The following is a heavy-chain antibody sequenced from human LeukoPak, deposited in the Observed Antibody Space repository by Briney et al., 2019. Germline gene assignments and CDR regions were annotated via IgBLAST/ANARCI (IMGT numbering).Heavy chain of an antibody. V-gene: IGHV3-7*03. CDR2: INSDGSEG. CDR1: GFTFSGFW. CDR3: AKALNYYDSSGCDY. J-gene: IGHJ4*02. Sequence: GGSLRLSCAVSGFTFSGFWMSWSRQAPGKGLEWVASINSDGSEGYFADVVKGRFTISRDNAKNSLYLQINSLRAEDTAVYYCAKALNYYDSSGCDYWGQGTLVTVSS. D-gene: IGHD3-22*01.